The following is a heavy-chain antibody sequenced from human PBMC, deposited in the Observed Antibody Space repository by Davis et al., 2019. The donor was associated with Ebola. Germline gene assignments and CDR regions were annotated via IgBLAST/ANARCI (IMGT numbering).Heavy chain of an antibody. J-gene: IGHJ4*02. V-gene: IGHV4/OR15-8*01. CDR2: ISHSGSP. D-gene: IGHD3-16*01. CDR3: AGGPRYYFDY. CDR1: SGSISRDDW. Sequence: SETLSLTCAVSSGSISRDDWWSWVRQSPEKGLEWIGEISHSGSPTYNPSLISRVAMSLDKSRNQFSLNLRSVTAADTAVYYCAGGPRYYFDYWGRGTPVTVSS.